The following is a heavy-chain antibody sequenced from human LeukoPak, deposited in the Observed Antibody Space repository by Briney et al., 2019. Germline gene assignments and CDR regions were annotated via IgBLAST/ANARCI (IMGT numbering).Heavy chain of an antibody. J-gene: IGHJ4*02. CDR2: IYSGGST. CDR1: GFTVSSNY. V-gene: IGHV3-53*05. Sequence: GGSLRLSCAASGFTVSSNYMSWVRQAPGKGLEWVSVIYSGGSTYYADSVKGRFTISRDNSKNTLYLQMNSLRAEDTAVYYCAKGDVDTALVGDYWGQGTLVTVSS. D-gene: IGHD5-18*01. CDR3: AKGDVDTALVGDY.